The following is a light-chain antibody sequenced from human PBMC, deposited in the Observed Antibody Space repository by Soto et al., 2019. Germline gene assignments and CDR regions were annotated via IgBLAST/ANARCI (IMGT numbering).Light chain of an antibody. J-gene: IGKJ3*01. V-gene: IGKV1-27*01. Sequence: DIQMTQSPSSLSASVGDRVTITCRASQGISNYIAWYQQKPGKAPKLLIYAASTLQSGVPSRFSGSGSGTDFTLTINSLQPEDVATYSCQKYSSVPLFGPGTKVDLK. CDR2: AAS. CDR1: QGISNY. CDR3: QKYSSVPL.